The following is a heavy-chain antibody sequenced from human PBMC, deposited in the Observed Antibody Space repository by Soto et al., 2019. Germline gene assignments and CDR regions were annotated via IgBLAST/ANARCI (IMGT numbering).Heavy chain of an antibody. J-gene: IGHJ5*02. D-gene: IGHD1-26*01. CDR1: GFTVSSNY. V-gene: IGHV3-53*02. CDR2: IYSGGST. CDR3: AREGDGHNPNWFDL. Sequence: EVQVVETGGGLIQPGGSLRLSCAVSGFTVSSNYMSWVRQPPGKGPEWVSDIYSGGSTYYADSVKDRFTISRDNSKNTLYLQMNSLRAEDTAVYYCAREGDGHNPNWFDLWGQGTLVTVSS.